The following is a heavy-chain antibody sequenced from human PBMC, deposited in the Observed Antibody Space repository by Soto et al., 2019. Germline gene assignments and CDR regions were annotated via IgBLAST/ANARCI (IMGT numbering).Heavy chain of an antibody. CDR1: GFTFSRYA. Sequence: QVQLVESGGGVVQPGRSLRLSCAASGFTFSRYAMHWVRQAPGKGLEWVAVLSYDGSNKYYADSVKGRFTISRDNSKNTLYLQMNSLRADDTAVYYWARASGIFGAAAGRGFDYWGQGTLVTVSS. CDR3: ARASGIFGAAAGRGFDY. J-gene: IGHJ4*02. D-gene: IGHD6-13*01. V-gene: IGHV3-30-3*01. CDR2: LSYDGSNK.